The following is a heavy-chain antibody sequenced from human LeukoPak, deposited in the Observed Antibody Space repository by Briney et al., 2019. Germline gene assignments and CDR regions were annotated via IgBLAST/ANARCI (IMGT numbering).Heavy chain of an antibody. CDR1: GFTFSSYS. J-gene: IGHJ4*02. Sequence: GGSLRLSCAASGFTFSSYSMNWVRQAPGKGLEWVSSISSSSSYIYYADSVKGRLTISRDNAKNSLYLQMNSLRAEDTAVYYCASAPVAGMEAGWGQGTLVTVSS. V-gene: IGHV3-21*01. CDR2: ISSSSSYI. CDR3: ASAPVAGMEAG. D-gene: IGHD6-19*01.